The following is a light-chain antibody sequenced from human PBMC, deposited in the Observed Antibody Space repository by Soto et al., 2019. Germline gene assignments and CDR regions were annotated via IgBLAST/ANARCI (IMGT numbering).Light chain of an antibody. Sequence: QSALTQPASVSGSPGQSITISCTGTSSDVGSYNLVSWYQQHPGKAPELMIYEGSKRPSGVSIRFSGAKSGNTASLTISGLQAEDEADYYCCSYAGSSTGVFGGGTKLTVL. CDR2: EGS. CDR1: SSDVGSYNL. J-gene: IGLJ3*02. CDR3: CSYAGSSTGV. V-gene: IGLV2-23*01.